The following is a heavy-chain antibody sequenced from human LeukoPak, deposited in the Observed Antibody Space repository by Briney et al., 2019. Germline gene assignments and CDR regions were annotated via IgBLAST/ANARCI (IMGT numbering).Heavy chain of an antibody. D-gene: IGHD5-18*01. J-gene: IGHJ4*02. Sequence: PPGGSLRLSCAASGFTVSSNYMSWVRQAPGKGLEWVSIIYSGDSTYYADSVKGRFTISRDNSKNTLYLQMNSLRAEDTAVYYCARAGRIQLWFVFDYWGQGTLVTVSS. CDR2: IYSGDST. CDR3: ARAGRIQLWFVFDY. V-gene: IGHV3-53*01. CDR1: GFTVSSNY.